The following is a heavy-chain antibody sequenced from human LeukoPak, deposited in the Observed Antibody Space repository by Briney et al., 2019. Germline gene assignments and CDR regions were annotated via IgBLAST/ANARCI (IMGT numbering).Heavy chain of an antibody. CDR1: GYTFTGYY. V-gene: IGHV1-2*04. CDR3: ARDVGEGYYYYGMDV. J-gene: IGHJ6*02. D-gene: IGHD3-10*01. Sequence: ASVKVSCKASGYTFTGYYMHWVRQAPGQGLEWMGWINPNSGDTNYAQKFQGWVTMTRDTSISTAYMELSRLTSDDTAVYYCARDVGEGYYYYGMDVWGQGTTVTVSS. CDR2: INPNSGDT.